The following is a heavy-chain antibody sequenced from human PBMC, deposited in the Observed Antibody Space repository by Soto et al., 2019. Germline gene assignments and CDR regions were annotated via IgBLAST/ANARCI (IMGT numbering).Heavy chain of an antibody. Sequence: GGSLRLSCAASGFTFSSYAMSWVRQAPGKGLEWVSDISGSGGSTYYADSVKDRFTISRDNSKNTLYLQMNSLRAEATAVYYCAKGRAARGTFDYWGQGTLVTVSS. V-gene: IGHV3-23*01. J-gene: IGHJ4*02. CDR3: AKGRAARGTFDY. CDR2: ISGSGGST. CDR1: GFTFSSYA.